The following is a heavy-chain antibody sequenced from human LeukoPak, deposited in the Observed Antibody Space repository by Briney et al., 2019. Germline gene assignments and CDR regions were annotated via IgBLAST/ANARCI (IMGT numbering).Heavy chain of an antibody. CDR1: GIIFDDYA. J-gene: IGHJ4*02. CDR3: TNDGAPFDY. Sequence: GGSLRLSCAASGIIFDDYAMHWVRQAPGKGLEWVAGISWNSIRIGYADSVKGRFIISRDNAKNSLYLQMNSLKVEDTALYYCTNDGAPFDYWGQGTLVTVSS. CDR2: ISWNSIRI. V-gene: IGHV3-9*01.